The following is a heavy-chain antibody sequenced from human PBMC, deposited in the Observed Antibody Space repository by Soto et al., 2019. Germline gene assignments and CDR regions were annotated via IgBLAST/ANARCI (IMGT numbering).Heavy chain of an antibody. Sequence: GGSLRLCCAASGFTFSNYGMNWVRQAPGKGLEWVSSITSSSSYIYYADSVKGRFTISRDNAKNSLYLQMNILRAEDTAVYYCARDCSGGSCYGTYYYYMDVWGKGTTVTVSS. CDR2: ITSSSSYI. D-gene: IGHD2-15*01. V-gene: IGHV3-21*01. J-gene: IGHJ6*03. CDR3: ARDCSGGSCYGTYYYYMDV. CDR1: GFTFSNYG.